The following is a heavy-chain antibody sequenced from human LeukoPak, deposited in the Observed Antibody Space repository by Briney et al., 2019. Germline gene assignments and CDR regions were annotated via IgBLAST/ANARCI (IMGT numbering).Heavy chain of an antibody. CDR2: ISGSGGST. D-gene: IGHD3-22*01. CDR1: GFTFSSYG. Sequence: GGSLRLSCAASGFTFSSYGMSWVRQAPGKGLEWVSAISGSGGSTYYADSVKGRFTISRDNSKNTLYLQMNSPRAEDTAVYYCAKPDFYYYDSSGYYSYWGQGTLVTVSS. V-gene: IGHV3-23*01. CDR3: AKPDFYYYDSSGYYSY. J-gene: IGHJ4*02.